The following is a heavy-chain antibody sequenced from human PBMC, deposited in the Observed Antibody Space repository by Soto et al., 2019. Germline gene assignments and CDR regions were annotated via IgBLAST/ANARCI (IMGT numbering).Heavy chain of an antibody. CDR3: ANRLSLESSSWFRNWFDP. J-gene: IGHJ5*02. Sequence: PSETLSLTCAVYGGSFSGYYWSWIRQPPGKGLEWIGEINHSGSTNYNPSLKSRVTISVDTSKNQLSLKLTSVTAADTAVYYCANRLSLESSSWFRNWFDPWGQGTLVTVSS. CDR1: GGSFSGYY. V-gene: IGHV4-34*01. CDR2: INHSGST. D-gene: IGHD6-13*01.